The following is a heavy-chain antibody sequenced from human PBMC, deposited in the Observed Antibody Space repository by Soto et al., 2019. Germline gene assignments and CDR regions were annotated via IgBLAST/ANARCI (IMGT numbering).Heavy chain of an antibody. CDR3: ARDVVERFLEWLVPDY. V-gene: IGHV3-48*02. CDR1: GFTFSSYS. J-gene: IGHJ4*02. CDR2: ISSSSSTI. Sequence: GGSLRLSCAASGFTFSSYSMNWVRQAPGKGLEWVSYISSSSSTIYYADSVKGRFTISRDNAKNSLYLQMNSLRDEDTAVYYCARDVVERFLEWLVPDYWGQGTLVTVSS. D-gene: IGHD3-3*01.